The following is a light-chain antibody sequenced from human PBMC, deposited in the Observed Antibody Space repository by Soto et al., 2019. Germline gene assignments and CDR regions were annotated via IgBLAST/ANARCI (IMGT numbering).Light chain of an antibody. CDR2: SND. CDR1: SSNIGSNT. V-gene: IGLV1-44*01. J-gene: IGLJ2*01. Sequence: QSVLTQAPSASGTPGQRVTISCSGSSSNIGSNTVSWYQQVPGTAPKLLIYSNDQRHSGVPDRFSGSKSGTSASLAIGGLQSEDEADYYCAAWYGSLNGWVFGGGTKLTVL. CDR3: AAWYGSLNGWV.